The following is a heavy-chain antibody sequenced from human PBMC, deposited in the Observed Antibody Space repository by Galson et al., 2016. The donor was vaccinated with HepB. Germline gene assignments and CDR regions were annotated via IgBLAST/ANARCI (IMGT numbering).Heavy chain of an antibody. D-gene: IGHD3-9*01. CDR2: ISAYNGNT. V-gene: IGHV1-18*01. J-gene: IGHJ1*01. CDR3: ASNGRVLRYFDWFGRNEEYFQH. Sequence: SVKVSCKASGYTFTSYGISWVRQAPGQGLEWMGWISAYNGNTNYAQKLQGRVTMTTGTSTSTAYMELRSLRSDDTAVYYCASNGRVLRYFDWFGRNEEYFQHWGQGTLVTVSS. CDR1: GYTFTSYG.